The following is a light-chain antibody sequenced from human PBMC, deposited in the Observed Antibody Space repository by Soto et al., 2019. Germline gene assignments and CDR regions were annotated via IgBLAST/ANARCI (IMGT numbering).Light chain of an antibody. J-gene: IGKJ4*01. Sequence: EIVLTQSPGTLSLSPGERATLSCRASQSVSSSYLAWYQQKPGQAPRLLIYGASSRATGIPDRFSGRGSGTDFTLTISRLEPEDFAVYYCQQYGSRELTFGGGTKVEIK. V-gene: IGKV3-20*01. CDR3: QQYGSRELT. CDR1: QSVSSSY. CDR2: GAS.